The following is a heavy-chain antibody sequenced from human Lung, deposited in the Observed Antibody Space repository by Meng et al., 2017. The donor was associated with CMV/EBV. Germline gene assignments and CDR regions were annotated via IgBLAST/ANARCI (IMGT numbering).Heavy chain of an antibody. D-gene: IGHD3-10*01. J-gene: IGHJ1*01. CDR1: GDSITNHNG. V-gene: IGHV4-4*02. CDR3: LRRSGGSV. CDR2: IPHRGSS. Sequence: GPWRGAGPALVDPSETRPLPLADLGDSITNHNGWAWVRQPPGKGLEWIGEIPHRGSSAYNPSLKSRVSMSIDKSKNQFSLKLTSVTAADTAVYHCLRRSGGSVWGQGTLVTVSS.